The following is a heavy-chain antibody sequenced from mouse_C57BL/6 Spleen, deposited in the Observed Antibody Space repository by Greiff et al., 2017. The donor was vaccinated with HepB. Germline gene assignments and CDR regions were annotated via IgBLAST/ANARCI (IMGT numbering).Heavy chain of an antibody. D-gene: IGHD3-2*02. Sequence: QVQLKESGAELARPGASVKMSCKASGYTFTSYTMHWVKQRPGQGLEWIGYINPSSGYTKYNQKFNDKATLTADKSSSTAYMQLSSLTSEDSAVYYCARSWGNSSGSYYYAMDYWGQGTSVTVSS. V-gene: IGHV1-4*01. CDR3: ARSWGNSSGSYYYAMDY. CDR2: INPSSGYT. J-gene: IGHJ4*01. CDR1: GYTFTSYT.